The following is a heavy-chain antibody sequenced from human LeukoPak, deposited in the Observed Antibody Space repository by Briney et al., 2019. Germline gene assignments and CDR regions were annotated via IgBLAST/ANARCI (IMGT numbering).Heavy chain of an antibody. V-gene: IGHV1-18*01. J-gene: IGHJ4*02. CDR3: ARVTYYDFWSGYANYLGY. CDR1: GYTFTSYG. CDR2: IGAYNGNT. D-gene: IGHD3-3*01. Sequence: ASVKVSCKASGYTFTSYGISWVRQAPGQGLEWMGWIGAYNGNTNYAQKLQGRVTMTTDTSTSTAYMELRSLRSDDTAVYYCARVTYYDFWSGYANYLGYWGQGTLVTVSS.